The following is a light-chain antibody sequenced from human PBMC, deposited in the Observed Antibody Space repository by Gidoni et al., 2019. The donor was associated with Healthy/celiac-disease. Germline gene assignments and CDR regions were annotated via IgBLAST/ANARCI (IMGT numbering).Light chain of an antibody. CDR2: AAS. Sequence: SASVGDRVTITCRASQSISSYLNWYQQKPGKAPKLLIYAASSLQSGVPSRFSGSGSGTDFTLTISSLQPEDFATYYCQQSYSTPPMYTFGXXTKLEIK. V-gene: IGKV1-39*01. CDR3: QQSYSTPPMYT. J-gene: IGKJ2*01. CDR1: QSISSY.